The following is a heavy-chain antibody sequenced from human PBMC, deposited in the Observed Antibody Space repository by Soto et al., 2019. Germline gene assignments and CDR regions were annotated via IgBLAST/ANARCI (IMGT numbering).Heavy chain of an antibody. D-gene: IGHD3-22*01. CDR3: ARVVQGHYYDSSGYSNFDY. CDR2: ISAYNGNT. Sequence: GASVKVSCKASGYTFTSYGISWVRQAPGQGLEWMGWISAYNGNTNYAQKLQGRVTMTTDTSTSTAYMELRSLRSDDTAVYYCARVVQGHYYDSSGYSNFDYWGQGTLVTVSS. V-gene: IGHV1-18*01. CDR1: GYTFTSYG. J-gene: IGHJ4*02.